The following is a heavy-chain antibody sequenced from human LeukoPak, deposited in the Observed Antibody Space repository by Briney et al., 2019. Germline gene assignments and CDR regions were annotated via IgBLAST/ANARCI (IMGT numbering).Heavy chain of an antibody. Sequence: SETLSLTCTVSGGSISSYYWSWIRQPPGKGLEWIGYIYYSGSTNYNPSLKSRVTISVDAPKNQFSLKLSSVTAADTAVYYCAREAYGSGSYFYFDYWGQGTLVTVSS. CDR1: GGSISSYY. CDR3: AREAYGSGSYFYFDY. J-gene: IGHJ4*02. CDR2: IYYSGST. D-gene: IGHD3-10*01. V-gene: IGHV4-59*01.